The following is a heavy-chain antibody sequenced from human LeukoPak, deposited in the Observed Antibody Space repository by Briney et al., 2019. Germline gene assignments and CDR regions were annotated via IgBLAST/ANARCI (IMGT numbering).Heavy chain of an antibody. V-gene: IGHV3-9*01. CDR3: AKARNARIAAAADPFDY. Sequence: GGYLRLCCAASGFTFDDYAMHWVRQAPGKGLEWITGISWNSGSIGYADSVKGRFTISRDNAKNSLYLQMNSLRAEDTALYYCAKARNARIAAAADPFDYWGQGTLVTVSS. J-gene: IGHJ4*02. CDR2: ISWNSGSI. D-gene: IGHD6-13*01. CDR1: GFTFDDYA.